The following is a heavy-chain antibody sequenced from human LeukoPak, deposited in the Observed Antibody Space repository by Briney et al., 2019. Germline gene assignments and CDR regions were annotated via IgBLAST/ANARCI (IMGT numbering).Heavy chain of an antibody. Sequence: GASVKVSCKASGYTFTSYGISWVRQAPGQGLEWMGWINPNSGGTKYAQKFQGRVTMTRDTSISTAYMELSRLRSDDTAVYYCAREDYYDDMSFDYWGQGTLVTVSS. D-gene: IGHD3-22*01. V-gene: IGHV1-2*02. CDR2: INPNSGGT. J-gene: IGHJ4*02. CDR3: AREDYYDDMSFDY. CDR1: GYTFTSYG.